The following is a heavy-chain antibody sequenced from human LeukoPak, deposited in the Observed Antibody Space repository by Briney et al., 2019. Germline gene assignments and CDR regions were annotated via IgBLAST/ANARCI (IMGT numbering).Heavy chain of an antibody. CDR2: IYYSGST. V-gene: IGHV4-39*07. Sequence: SETLSLTCTVSGGSISSSSYYWGWIRQPPGKGLEWIGSIYYSGSTYYNPSLKSRVTISVDTSKNQFSLKLSSVTAADTAVYYCARAQGGDGWNFYYWGQGTLVTVSS. J-gene: IGHJ4*02. D-gene: IGHD5-24*01. CDR3: ARAQGGDGWNFYY. CDR1: GGSISSSSYY.